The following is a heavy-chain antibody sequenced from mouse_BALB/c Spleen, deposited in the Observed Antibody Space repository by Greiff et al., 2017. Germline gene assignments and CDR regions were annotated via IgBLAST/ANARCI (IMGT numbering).Heavy chain of an antibody. Sequence: EVQLQQSGPELVKPGASVKMSCKASGYTFTSYVMHWVKQKPGQGLEWIGYINPYNDGTKYNEKFKGKATLTSDKSSSTAYMELSSLTSEDSAVYYCARLGGSSSYYFDYWGQGTTLTVSS. CDR1: GYTFTSYV. V-gene: IGHV1-14*01. CDR2: INPYNDGT. CDR3: ARLGGSSSYYFDY. D-gene: IGHD1-1*01. J-gene: IGHJ2*01.